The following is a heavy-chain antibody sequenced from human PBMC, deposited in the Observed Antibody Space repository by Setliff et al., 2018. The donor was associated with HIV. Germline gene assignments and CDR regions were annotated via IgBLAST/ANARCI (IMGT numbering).Heavy chain of an antibody. CDR1: GGTFSSFG. V-gene: IGHV1-69*13. CDR3: AASTEMVTFGYSYYYMDV. J-gene: IGHJ6*03. CDR2: ITPMFGTA. Sequence: GASVKVSCKASGGTFSSFGISWVRQAPGQGLEWMGGITPMFGTAKYAQKFQGRVTITADESTSTVYMEMSSLRSEDTAVYHCAASTEMVTFGYSYYYMDVWGKGTTVTVSS. D-gene: IGHD3-16*01.